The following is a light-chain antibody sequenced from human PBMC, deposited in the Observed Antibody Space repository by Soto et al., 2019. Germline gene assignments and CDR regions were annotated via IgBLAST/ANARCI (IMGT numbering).Light chain of an antibody. Sequence: VLTQSPATLSLSPGERATLSCRASQSIHTSLAWYQQKPGQPPRLVVYDSTLRANGVPDRFSGSGSGTDFTLTISRLEPEDFAVYYCQQRSNWPPITFGQGTRLEIK. CDR2: DST. CDR1: QSIHTS. J-gene: IGKJ5*01. V-gene: IGKV3-11*01. CDR3: QQRSNWPPIT.